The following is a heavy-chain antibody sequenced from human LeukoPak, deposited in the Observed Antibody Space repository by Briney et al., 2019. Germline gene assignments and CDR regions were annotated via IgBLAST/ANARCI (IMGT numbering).Heavy chain of an antibody. V-gene: IGHV3-30*02. Sequence: PGGSLRLSCAASGFTFSSYGMHWVRQAPGKGLEWVAFIRYDGSNKYYADSVKGRFTISRDNSKNTLYLQMNRLRAEDTAVYYCPKDKYSGSYLVYWGQGTLLTVSS. J-gene: IGHJ4*02. CDR3: PKDKYSGSYLVY. D-gene: IGHD1-26*01. CDR1: GFTFSSYG. CDR2: IRYDGSNK.